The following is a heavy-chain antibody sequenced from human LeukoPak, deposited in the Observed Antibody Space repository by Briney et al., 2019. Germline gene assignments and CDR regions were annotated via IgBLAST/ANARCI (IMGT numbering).Heavy chain of an antibody. J-gene: IGHJ4*02. CDR3: AKDHYWSIDY. Sequence: GGSLRLSCAASGFDFSSNWMHWVRHAQGKGLVRVSRIKGDGISTNYADSVKGRFTISRDIAKNTLYLQMNGLRAEDTGVYYCAKDHYWSIDYWGRGTLVTVSS. CDR1: GFDFSSNW. CDR2: IKGDGIST. D-gene: IGHD3-3*01. V-gene: IGHV3-74*01.